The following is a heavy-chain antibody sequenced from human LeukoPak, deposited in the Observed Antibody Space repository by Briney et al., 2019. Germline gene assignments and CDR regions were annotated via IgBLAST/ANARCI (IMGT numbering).Heavy chain of an antibody. CDR1: GGSISSYY. CDR3: ARASGGSSFFDY. Sequence: SETLSLTCTVSGGSISSYYWSWIRQPPGKGLEWIGYIYYSGSTNYNPSLKSRVTISVDTSKNQFSLKLSSVTAADTAVYYCARASGGSSFFDYWGQGTLVTASS. J-gene: IGHJ4*02. D-gene: IGHD1-26*01. CDR2: IYYSGST. V-gene: IGHV4-59*01.